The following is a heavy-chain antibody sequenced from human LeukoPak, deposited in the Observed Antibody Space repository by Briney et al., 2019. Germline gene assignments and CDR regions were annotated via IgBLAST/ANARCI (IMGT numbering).Heavy chain of an antibody. Sequence: SETLSLTCAVYGGSFSGYYWSWIRQPPGKGLEWIGEINHSGSTNYNPSLKSRVTISVDTSKNQFSLKLSSVTAADTAVYYCARGDSSSWYSKFDPWGQETLVTVSS. D-gene: IGHD6-13*01. J-gene: IGHJ5*02. CDR1: GGSFSGYY. CDR2: INHSGST. V-gene: IGHV4-34*01. CDR3: ARGDSSSWYSKFDP.